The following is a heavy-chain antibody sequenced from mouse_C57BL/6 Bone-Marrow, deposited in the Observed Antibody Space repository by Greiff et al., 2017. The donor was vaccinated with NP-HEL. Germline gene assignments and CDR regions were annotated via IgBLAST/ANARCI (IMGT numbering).Heavy chain of an antibody. CDR2: IYPGSGST. V-gene: IGHV1-55*01. CDR1: GYTFTSYW. CDR3: GYYGSSYNWYFDV. D-gene: IGHD1-1*01. Sequence: QVQLKQPGAELVKPGASVKMSCKASGYTFTSYWITWVKQRPGQGLEWIGDIYPGSGSTNYNEKFKSKATLTVDTSSSTAYMQLSSLTSEDSAVYYCGYYGSSYNWYFDVWGTGTTVTVSS. J-gene: IGHJ1*03.